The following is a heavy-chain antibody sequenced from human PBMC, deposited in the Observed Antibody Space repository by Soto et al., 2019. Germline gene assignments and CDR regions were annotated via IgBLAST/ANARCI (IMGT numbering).Heavy chain of an antibody. CDR3: ASRRQMATISAPPNNWFDP. V-gene: IGHV4-34*01. J-gene: IGHJ5*02. Sequence: SETLSLTCAVYGGSFRGYYWSWIRQPPGKGLEWIGEINHSGSTNYNPSLKSRVTISVDTSKNQFSLKLSSVTAADTAVYYCASRRQMATISAPPNNWFDPWGQGTLVTVSS. D-gene: IGHD5-12*01. CDR1: GGSFRGYY. CDR2: INHSGST.